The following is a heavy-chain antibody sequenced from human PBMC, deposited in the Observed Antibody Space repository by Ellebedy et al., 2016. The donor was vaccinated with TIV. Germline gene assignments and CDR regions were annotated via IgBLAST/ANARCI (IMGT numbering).Heavy chain of an antibody. CDR2: IAHSSSHL. J-gene: IGHJ4*02. CDR1: GFTFSSHE. CDR3: ARDSTSMLRLSSMDY. Sequence: GGSLRLXCAASGFTFSSHEMTWVRQAPGKGLEWVSSIAHSSSHLYYARSVRGRFTISRDNAKNSLFLEMNSLRPEDTAVYYCARDSTSMLRLSSMDYWGRGTLVTVSS. V-gene: IGHV3-21*01. D-gene: IGHD3-10*02.